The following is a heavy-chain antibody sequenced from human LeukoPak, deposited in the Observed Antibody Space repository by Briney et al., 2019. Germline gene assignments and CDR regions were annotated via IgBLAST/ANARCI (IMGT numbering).Heavy chain of an antibody. Sequence: GGSLRLSCTASGFTFGDYGMSWVRQAPGKGLEWVGFIRSKAYGGTTEYAASVKGRSTISRDDSKSIAYLQMNSLKTEDTAVYFCTESFGELSFFDYWGQGTLVTVSS. V-gene: IGHV3-49*04. J-gene: IGHJ4*02. CDR3: TESFGELSFFDY. D-gene: IGHD3-10*01. CDR2: IRSKAYGGTT. CDR1: GFTFGDYG.